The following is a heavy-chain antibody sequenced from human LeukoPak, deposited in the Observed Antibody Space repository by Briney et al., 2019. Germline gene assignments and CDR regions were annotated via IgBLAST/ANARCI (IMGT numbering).Heavy chain of an antibody. J-gene: IGHJ4*02. CDR2: ISYDGSNK. D-gene: IGHD4-17*01. V-gene: IGHV3-30*18. Sequence: GRSLRLSCAASGFTFSNFGMHWVRQAPGKGLEWVAVISYDGSNKHYADSVQGRFCISRDNYKNTLYLQMNSLRVEDTAVYYCAKGWNTVDYWGQGTLVTVSS. CDR3: AKGWNTVDY. CDR1: GFTFSNFG.